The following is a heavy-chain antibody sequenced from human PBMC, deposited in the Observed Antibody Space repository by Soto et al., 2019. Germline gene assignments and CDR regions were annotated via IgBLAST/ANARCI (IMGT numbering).Heavy chain of an antibody. CDR1: GXTFSSYA. D-gene: IGHD1-7*01. CDR2: ISYDGSNK. V-gene: IGHV3-30-3*01. CDR3: ARPWGERITGTRGPFDY. Sequence: LRLSFAASGXTFSSYAMHWVRQAPGKGLEWVAVISYDGSNKYYADSVKGRFTISRDNSKNTLYLQMNSLRAEDTAVYYCARPWGERITGTRGPFDYWGQGTLVTVSS. J-gene: IGHJ4*02.